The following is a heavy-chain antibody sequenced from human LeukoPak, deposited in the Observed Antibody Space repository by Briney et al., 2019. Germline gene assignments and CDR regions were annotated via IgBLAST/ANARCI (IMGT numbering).Heavy chain of an antibody. CDR2: IKQDGSEK. V-gene: IGHV3-7*01. CDR1: GFTFSDYY. CDR3: ARAMVRGVIIDIRYYYYMDV. D-gene: IGHD3-10*01. J-gene: IGHJ6*03. Sequence: PGGSLRLSCAASGFTFSDYYMSWIRQAPGKGLEWVANIKQDGSEKYYVDSVKGRFTISRDNAKNSLYLQMNSLRAEDTAVYYCARAMVRGVIIDIRYYYYMDVWGKGTTVTVSS.